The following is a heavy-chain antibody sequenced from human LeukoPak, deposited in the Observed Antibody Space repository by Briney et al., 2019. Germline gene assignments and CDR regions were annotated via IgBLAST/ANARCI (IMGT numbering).Heavy chain of an antibody. CDR3: ARDPDFWSGYYYFDY. CDR1: GFTFSSYW. CDR2: IKQDGSEK. J-gene: IGHJ4*02. D-gene: IGHD3-3*01. Sequence: PGGSLRLSYAASGFTFSSYWVSWVRQAPGKGLEWVANIKQDGSEKYYVDSVKGRFTISRDNAKNSLYLQMNSLRAEDTAVYYCARDPDFWSGYYYFDYWGQGTLVTVSS. V-gene: IGHV3-7*01.